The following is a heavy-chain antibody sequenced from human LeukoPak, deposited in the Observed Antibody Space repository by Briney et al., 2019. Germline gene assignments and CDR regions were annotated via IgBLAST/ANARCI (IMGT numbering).Heavy chain of an antibody. D-gene: IGHD3-10*01. CDR1: GFTFDDFA. V-gene: IGHV3-9*01. Sequence: GGSLRLSCAASGFTFDDFAMQWVRQTPGEGLEWVSGISWNSGSMVYADSVKGRFTISRDNAKNSLYLQMNSLRAEDTAVYYCARDATMVRGVSPYYMDVWGKGTTVTVSS. CDR3: ARDATMVRGVSPYYMDV. J-gene: IGHJ6*03. CDR2: ISWNSGSM.